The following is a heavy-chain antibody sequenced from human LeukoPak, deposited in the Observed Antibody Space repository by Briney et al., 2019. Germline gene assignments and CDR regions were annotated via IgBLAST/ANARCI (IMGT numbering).Heavy chain of an antibody. CDR1: GYTFTSYD. D-gene: IGHD6-19*01. V-gene: IGHV1-8*01. Sequence: ASVKVSCKASGYTFTSYDINWVRQAPGQGLERMGWMNPNSGNTVYAQKFQGRVTMTRNTSISTAYMELSSLRSEDTAVYYCARGQGSSGPRGFDYWGQGTLVTVSS. CDR2: MNPNSGNT. J-gene: IGHJ4*02. CDR3: ARGQGSSGPRGFDY.